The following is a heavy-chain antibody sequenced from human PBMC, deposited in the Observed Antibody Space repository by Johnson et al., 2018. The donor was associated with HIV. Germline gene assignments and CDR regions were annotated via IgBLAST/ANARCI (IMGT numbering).Heavy chain of an antibody. J-gene: IGHJ3*01. Sequence: QVQLVESGGGVVQPGRSLRLSCAASGFAFSTYGMHWVRQAPGKGLEWVAVMLYDGSNKFYADSVKGRFTISRDTSKNTLYLQMNGLRVEDAAVYYCAKCIWCSSLIDAFDVWGQGTMVTVSS. D-gene: IGHD6-13*01. V-gene: IGHV3-33*03. CDR1: GFAFSTYG. CDR2: MLYDGSNK. CDR3: AKCIWCSSLIDAFDV.